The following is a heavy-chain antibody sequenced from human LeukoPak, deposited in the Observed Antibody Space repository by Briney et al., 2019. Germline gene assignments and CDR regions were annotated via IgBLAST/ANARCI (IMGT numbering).Heavy chain of an antibody. CDR2: IYTSGST. CDR1: GGSISSYY. D-gene: IGHD6-19*01. J-gene: IGHJ5*02. V-gene: IGHV4-4*07. Sequence: SETLSLTCTVSGGSISSYYWSWIRQPAGKGLEWIGRIYTSGSTNYNPSLKSRVTMSVDTSKNQFSLKLSSVTAADTAVYYCARTGAPGIAVAGSWFDPWGQGALVTVSS. CDR3: ARTGAPGIAVAGSWFDP.